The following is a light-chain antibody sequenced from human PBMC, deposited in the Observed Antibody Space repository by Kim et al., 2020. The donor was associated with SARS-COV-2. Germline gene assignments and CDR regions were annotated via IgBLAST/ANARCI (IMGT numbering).Light chain of an antibody. CDR1: QSISTS. Sequence: SPGERATLSCRASQSISTSLAWYQQKPGQAPRLLIYGASTRATGIPARFSGSGSGTEFTLTISSLQSEDFAVYYCQQYSKWPPWTFGQGTKVDIK. CDR2: GAS. V-gene: IGKV3-15*01. J-gene: IGKJ1*01. CDR3: QQYSKWPPWT.